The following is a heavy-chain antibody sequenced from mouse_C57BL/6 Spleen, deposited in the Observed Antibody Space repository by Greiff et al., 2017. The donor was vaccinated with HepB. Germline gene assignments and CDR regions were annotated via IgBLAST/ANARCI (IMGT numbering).Heavy chain of an antibody. CDR3: ARSYYGYDVRFAY. Sequence: VQLQQSGPELVKPGASVKIPCKASGYTFTDYNMDWVKQSHGKSLEWIGDINPNNGGTIYNQKFKGKATLTVDKSSGTAYMELRSLTSEDTAVYYCARSYYGYDVRFAYWGQGTLVTVSA. J-gene: IGHJ3*01. CDR1: GYTFTDYN. CDR2: INPNNGGT. V-gene: IGHV1-18*01. D-gene: IGHD2-2*01.